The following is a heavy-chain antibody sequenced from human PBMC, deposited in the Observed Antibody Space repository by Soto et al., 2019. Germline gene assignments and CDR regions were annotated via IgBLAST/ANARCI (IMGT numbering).Heavy chain of an antibody. D-gene: IGHD3-22*01. CDR1: GGTFSSYA. J-gene: IGHJ6*02. Sequence: SVKVSCKASGGTFSSYAISWVRQAPGQGLEWMGGIIPIFGTANYAQKFQGRVTITADESTSTAYMELSSLRSEDTAVYYCARSAVTMIVVVTYGMDVWGQGATVTVSS. CDR2: IIPIFGTA. CDR3: ARSAVTMIVVVTYGMDV. V-gene: IGHV1-69*13.